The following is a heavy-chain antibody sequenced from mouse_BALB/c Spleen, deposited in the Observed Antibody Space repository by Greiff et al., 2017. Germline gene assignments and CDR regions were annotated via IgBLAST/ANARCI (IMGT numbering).Heavy chain of an antibody. Sequence: QVQLQQSGAELVRPGVSVKISCKGSGYTFTDYAMHWVKQSYAKSLEWIGVISTYYGDASYNQKFKGKATMTVDKSSSTAYMELARLTSEDSAIYYCARYRYDGAWFAYWGQGTLVTVSA. V-gene: IGHV1S137*01. CDR2: ISTYYGDA. CDR1: GYTFTDYA. D-gene: IGHD2-14*01. J-gene: IGHJ3*01. CDR3: ARYRYDGAWFAY.